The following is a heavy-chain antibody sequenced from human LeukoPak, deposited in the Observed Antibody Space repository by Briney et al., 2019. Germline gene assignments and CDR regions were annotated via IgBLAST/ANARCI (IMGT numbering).Heavy chain of an antibody. CDR3: AKDLTFYCSSTRCDAFDI. J-gene: IGHJ3*02. Sequence: GGSLRLSCAASGFTFSSYAMHWVRQAPGKGLEWVAVISYDGSNKYYADSVKGRFTISRDNSKNTLYLQMNSLRAEDTAVYYCAKDLTFYCSSTRCDAFDIWGQGTMVTVSS. D-gene: IGHD2-2*01. CDR1: GFTFSSYA. V-gene: IGHV3-30-3*01. CDR2: ISYDGSNK.